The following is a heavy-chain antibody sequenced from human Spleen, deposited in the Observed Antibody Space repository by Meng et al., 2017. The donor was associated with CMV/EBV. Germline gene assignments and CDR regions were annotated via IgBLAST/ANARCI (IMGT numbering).Heavy chain of an antibody. CDR3: ARVEVYYDSSGYGY. J-gene: IGHJ4*02. Sequence: SGGTFSSYDISWVRQDPGQGLEWMGGIIPILGIANYAQKFQGRVTITADKSTSTAYMELSSLRSEDTAVYYCARVEVYYDSSGYGYWGQGTLVTVSS. CDR2: IIPILGIA. CDR1: GGTFSSYD. D-gene: IGHD3-22*01. V-gene: IGHV1-69*10.